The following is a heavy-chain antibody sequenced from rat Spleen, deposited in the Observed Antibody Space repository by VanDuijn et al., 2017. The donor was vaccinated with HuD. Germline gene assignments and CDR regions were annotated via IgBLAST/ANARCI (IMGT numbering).Heavy chain of an antibody. Sequence: QVQLKESGPGLVQPSQTLSLTCTVSGFSLSDYDMQWVRQPPGKGLEWMGVIWTNGNTYYNFALKSRLSISRDTSKSQIFLKMNSLQTEDTAIYFCTREGTVSRYFDFWGPGTMVTVSS. CDR3: TREGTVSRYFDF. V-gene: IGHV2-13*01. J-gene: IGHJ1*01. CDR2: IWTNGNT. CDR1: GFSLSDYD. D-gene: IGHD1-11*01.